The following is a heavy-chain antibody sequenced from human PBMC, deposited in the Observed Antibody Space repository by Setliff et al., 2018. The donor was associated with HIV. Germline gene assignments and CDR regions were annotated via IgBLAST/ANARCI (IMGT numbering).Heavy chain of an antibody. J-gene: IGHJ4*02. V-gene: IGHV4-61*09. Sequence: KTSETLSLTCSVSGGSINRGTYYWTWIRQSAGKGLEWIGHIYITGDTDYNPSLKSRVTISVDTSKNQFSLNLSSVTAAETAVYYCARVGYHGSGRYSFDYWGQGTLVTVSS. CDR1: GGSINRGTYY. D-gene: IGHD3-10*01. CDR3: ARVGYHGSGRYSFDY. CDR2: IYITGDT.